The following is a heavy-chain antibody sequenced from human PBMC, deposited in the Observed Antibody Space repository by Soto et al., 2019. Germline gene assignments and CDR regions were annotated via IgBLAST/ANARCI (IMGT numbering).Heavy chain of an antibody. J-gene: IGHJ6*02. Sequence: QVQLVQSGAEVKKPGASVKVSCKASGYTFTGYYMHWVRQAPGQGLEWMGGINPNSGGTNYAQKFQGRVTMTRDTSISTADMELSRLRSDDTAVYYCARDSHNRPDVYYGMDVWGQGTTVTVSS. V-gene: IGHV1-2*02. CDR2: INPNSGGT. CDR1: GYTFTGYY. D-gene: IGHD1-20*01. CDR3: ARDSHNRPDVYYGMDV.